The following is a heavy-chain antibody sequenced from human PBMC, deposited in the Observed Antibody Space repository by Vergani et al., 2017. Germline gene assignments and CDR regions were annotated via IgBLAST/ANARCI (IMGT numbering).Heavy chain of an antibody. D-gene: IGHD2-21*02. CDR3: AKYLRDSTDVLPDS. J-gene: IGHJ4*02. CDR2: IGKDGIKT. Sequence: VQLLESGGDLVQPGGSLRLSCAASGFTFSNFGMHWIRQAPGKGLEWLAYIGKDGIKTRYRDAVKGRFTVSRDNSKDILYLQMDSLRSEDTALYYCAKYLRDSTDVLPDSWGPGTLVIVSS. CDR1: GFTFSNFG. V-gene: IGHV3-30*02.